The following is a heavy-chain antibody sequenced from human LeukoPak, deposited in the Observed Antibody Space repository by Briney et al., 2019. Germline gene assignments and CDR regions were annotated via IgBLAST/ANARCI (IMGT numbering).Heavy chain of an antibody. D-gene: IGHD2-21*01. V-gene: IGHV3-7*01. Sequence: QLGGSLRLSCVASGFTFSGYWTSWVRQPPGKGLEWVANINQGGSEIYYADSVKGRFTISRDNAKNSLYLQMNSLTAGDTAVYYCARGPSYCGTNCYYYFDRWGQGTLVTVYS. CDR1: GFTFSGYW. CDR2: INQGGSEI. J-gene: IGHJ4*02. CDR3: ARGPSYCGTNCYYYFDR.